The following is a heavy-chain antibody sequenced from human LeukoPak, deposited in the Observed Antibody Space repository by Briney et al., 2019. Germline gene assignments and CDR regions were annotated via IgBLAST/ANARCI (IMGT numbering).Heavy chain of an antibody. Sequence: SETLSLTCTVSGGSISPYYWSWIRQPPGKGLECVGDIYHSGSINYNPSLKSRLTISVDTSKNQFSLRLSSVTAADTAVYYCARVTLGFGAGFDYWGQGTLVTVSS. CDR1: GGSISPYY. V-gene: IGHV4-59*01. CDR2: IYHSGSI. CDR3: ARVTLGFGAGFDY. D-gene: IGHD3-10*01. J-gene: IGHJ4*02.